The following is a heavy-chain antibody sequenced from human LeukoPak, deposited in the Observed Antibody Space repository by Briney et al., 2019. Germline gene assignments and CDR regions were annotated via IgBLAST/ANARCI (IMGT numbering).Heavy chain of an antibody. J-gene: IGHJ4*02. CDR1: GFTFSSYG. V-gene: IGHV3-30*18. CDR2: ISYDGSNK. Sequence: QPGRSLRLSCAASGFTFSSYGMHWVRQAPGKGLEWVAVISYDGSNKYCADSVKGRFTISRDNSKYTLYLQMNSLRAEDTAVYYCAKQSGADRGHLDFWGQGTLVTVSS. CDR3: AKQSGADRGHLDF. D-gene: IGHD4/OR15-4a*01.